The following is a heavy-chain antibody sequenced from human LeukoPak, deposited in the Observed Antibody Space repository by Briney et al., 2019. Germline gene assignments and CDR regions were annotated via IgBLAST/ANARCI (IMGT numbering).Heavy chain of an antibody. J-gene: IGHJ4*02. CDR1: GYTFTGYY. CDR2: INPNSGGT. V-gene: IGHV1-2*02. D-gene: IGHD2-2*01. Sequence: ASVKVSCKASGYTFTGYYTHWVRQAPGQGLEWMGWINPNSGGTNYAQKFQGRVTMTRDTSISTAYMELSRLRSDDTAVYYCARDRDDIVVVPAATLLDYWGQGTLVTVSS. CDR3: ARDRDDIVVVPAATLLDY.